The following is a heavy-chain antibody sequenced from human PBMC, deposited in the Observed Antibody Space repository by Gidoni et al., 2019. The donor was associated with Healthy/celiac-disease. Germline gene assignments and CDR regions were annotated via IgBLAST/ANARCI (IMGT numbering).Heavy chain of an antibody. CDR3: ARIWYYDFWSGYYPLYYYYGMDV. Sequence: QVTLKESGPVLVKPTETLTLTCTVSGFSLSNARMGVSWIRQPPGKALEWLAHIFSNDEKSYSTSLKSRLTISKDTSKSQVVLTMTNMDPVDTATYYCARIWYYDFWSGYYPLYYYYGMDVWGQGTTVTVSS. J-gene: IGHJ6*02. V-gene: IGHV2-26*01. CDR1: GFSLSNARMG. CDR2: IFSNDEK. D-gene: IGHD3-3*01.